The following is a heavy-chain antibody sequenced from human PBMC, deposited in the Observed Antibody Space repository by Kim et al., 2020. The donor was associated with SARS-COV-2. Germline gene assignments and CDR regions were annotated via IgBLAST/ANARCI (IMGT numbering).Heavy chain of an antibody. J-gene: IGHJ4*02. D-gene: IGHD2-21*02. CDR2: IWPSGST. CDR1: GGSISSYY. Sequence: SETLSLTCTVSGGSISSYYWSWVRQPPGKGLEWIGHIWPSGSTNYNPSLKSRVTISVDTSKNQFSLKLSSVTAADAAIYYCARISCGGDCASWGQGTLVT. V-gene: IGHV4-59*01. CDR3: ARISCGGDCAS.